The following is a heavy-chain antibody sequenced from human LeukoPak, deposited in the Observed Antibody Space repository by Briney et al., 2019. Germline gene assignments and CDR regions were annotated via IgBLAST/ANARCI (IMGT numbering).Heavy chain of an antibody. CDR2: ISSGGSTI. D-gene: IGHD6-13*01. J-gene: IGHJ4*02. V-gene: IGHV3-11*04. CDR1: GFTFSDYY. CDR3: ARDVSVGIAAAGIDY. Sequence: GGSLRLSCAVSGFTFSDYYISWIRQAPGKGLEWVSYISSGGSTISHADSVKGRFTISRDNVENSLYLQMNSLRAEDTAVYYCARDVSVGIAAAGIDYWGQGTLVTVSS.